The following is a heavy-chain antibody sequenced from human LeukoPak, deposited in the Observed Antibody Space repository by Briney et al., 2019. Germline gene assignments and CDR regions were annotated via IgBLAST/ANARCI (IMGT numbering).Heavy chain of an antibody. CDR1: GYSFTSYW. J-gene: IGHJ4*02. D-gene: IGHD1-26*01. Sequence: GSLKTSFQGSGYSFTSYWIGWGRPMPGTGLEWMGIIFPGDSDTRYRPSFQGQVTISADKSISTAYLQWSSLKASDTAMYYCARLVGGSFSTVDYWGQGTLVTVSS. CDR3: ARLVGGSFSTVDY. CDR2: IFPGDSDT. V-gene: IGHV5-51*01.